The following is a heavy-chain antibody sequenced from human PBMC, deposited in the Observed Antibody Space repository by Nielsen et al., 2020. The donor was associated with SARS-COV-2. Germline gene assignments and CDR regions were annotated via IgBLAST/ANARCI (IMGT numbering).Heavy chain of an antibody. Sequence: SETLSLTCAVYGGSFSGYCWSWIRQLPGKGLEWIGEIDHSGTATLNPSLKGRVTVSVNPSKNQFSLKMTSMTAADTAVYSCARAPDVDVLTGDYPDGFDAWGQGTGVTVSS. CDR3: ARAPDVDVLTGDYPDGFDA. CDR1: GGSFSGYC. J-gene: IGHJ3*01. CDR2: IDHSGTA. V-gene: IGHV4-34*01. D-gene: IGHD3-9*01.